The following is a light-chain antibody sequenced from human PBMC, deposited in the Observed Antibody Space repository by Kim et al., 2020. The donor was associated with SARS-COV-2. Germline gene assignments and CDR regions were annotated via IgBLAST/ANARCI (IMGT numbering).Light chain of an antibody. J-gene: IGLJ1*01. CDR2: GKD. V-gene: IGLV3-19*01. CDR3: ASRDSSGNLFV. CDR1: SLRTYF. Sequence: SSELTQDPTVSVALGQTVRISCQGDSLRTYFAYWYQKKPGQAPILVIYGKDKRPSGIPARFSGSVSGNTASLTITGPQAEDEADYYCASRDSSGNLFVFGSGTKVTVL.